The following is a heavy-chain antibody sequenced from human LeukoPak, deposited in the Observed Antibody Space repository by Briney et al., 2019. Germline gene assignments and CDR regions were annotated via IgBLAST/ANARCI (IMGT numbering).Heavy chain of an antibody. J-gene: IGHJ3*02. V-gene: IGHV4-59*08. CDR2: IYYSGST. D-gene: IGHD2-21*01. CDR1: GGSISSYY. CDR3: GAITKTRAFDI. Sequence: SETLSLTCTVSGGSISSYYWSWVRQPPGKGLEWIGYIYYSGSTNYNPSLKSRVTISVDTSKNQFSLKLSSVTAADTAVYYCGAITKTRAFDIWGQGTMVTVSS.